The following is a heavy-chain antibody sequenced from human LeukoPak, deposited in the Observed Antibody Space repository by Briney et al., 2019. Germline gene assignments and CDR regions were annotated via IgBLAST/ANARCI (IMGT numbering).Heavy chain of an antibody. CDR3: ASGLDSSSWKYGNWFDP. CDR2: INSDGSST. D-gene: IGHD6-13*01. Sequence: GGSLRLSCAASGFTFSSYWMHWVRQAPGKGLVWVSRINSDGSSTSYADSVKGRFTISRDNAKNTLYLQMNSLRAEDTAVYYCASGLDSSSWKYGNWFDPWGQGTLVTVSS. CDR1: GFTFSSYW. J-gene: IGHJ5*02. V-gene: IGHV3-74*01.